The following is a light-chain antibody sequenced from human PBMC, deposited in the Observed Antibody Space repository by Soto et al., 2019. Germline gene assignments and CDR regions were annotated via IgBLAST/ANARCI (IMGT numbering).Light chain of an antibody. CDR3: QQYFSTPLT. V-gene: IGKV4-1*01. Sequence: DIVMTQSPDSLAVSLDERATINCKSSQSVLYNSNNKNYLAWYQQKPGQPPKLLIYWASTRESGVPDRFSGSGSGTDFTLTISSPQAEDVAVYYCQQYFSTPLTFGGGTKVEIK. J-gene: IGKJ4*01. CDR1: QSVLYNSNNKNY. CDR2: WAS.